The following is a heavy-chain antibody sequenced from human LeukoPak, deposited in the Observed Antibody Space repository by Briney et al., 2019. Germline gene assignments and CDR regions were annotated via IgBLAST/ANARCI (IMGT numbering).Heavy chain of an antibody. CDR3: ARLELYYYMDV. CDR2: IYYSGST. D-gene: IGHD1-26*01. CDR1: GGSISSSSYY. Sequence: SETLSLTCTVSGGSISSSSYYWGWIRQPPGKGLEWIGSIYYSGSTYYNPSLKSRVTISVDTSKNQFSLKLSSVTAADTAVYYCARLELYYYMDVWGKGTTVTVSS. J-gene: IGHJ6*03. V-gene: IGHV4-39*01.